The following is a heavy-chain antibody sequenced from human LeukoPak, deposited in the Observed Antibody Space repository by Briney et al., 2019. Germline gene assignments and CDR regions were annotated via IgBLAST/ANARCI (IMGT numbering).Heavy chain of an antibody. CDR1: GFTFSSYG. Sequence: GRSLRLSCAASGFTFSSYGMHWVRQAPGKGLEWVAVISYDGSNKYYADSVKGRFTISRDNSKNTLYLQMNSLRAEDTAVYYCAKGYAVNYYGSGSYSEYFRHWGQGTLVTVSS. V-gene: IGHV3-30*18. D-gene: IGHD3-10*01. J-gene: IGHJ1*01. CDR3: AKGYAVNYYGSGSYSEYFRH. CDR2: ISYDGSNK.